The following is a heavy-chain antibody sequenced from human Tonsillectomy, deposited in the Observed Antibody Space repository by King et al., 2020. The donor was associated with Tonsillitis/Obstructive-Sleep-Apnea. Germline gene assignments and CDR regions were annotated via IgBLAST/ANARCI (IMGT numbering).Heavy chain of an antibody. CDR3: ARQVAGFYFFDH. Sequence: GQRGQAGAEVKKPGESLKISWKVSGYKLTNFWIGWVRQMPGKGLEWMGIIYPGDSDTRYSPSFQGQVTISVDKSIGTAYLQWSGLKASDTATYYCARQVAGFYFFDHWGQGTLVTVSS. CDR1: GYKLTNFW. CDR2: IYPGDSDT. J-gene: IGHJ4*02. D-gene: IGHD1-1*01. V-gene: IGHV5-51*01.